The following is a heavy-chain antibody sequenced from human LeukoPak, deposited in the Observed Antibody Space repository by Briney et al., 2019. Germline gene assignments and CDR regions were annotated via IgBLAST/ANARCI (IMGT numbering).Heavy chain of an antibody. CDR3: ARASYSYDISGWVPFDY. CDR2: ICTSGST. D-gene: IGHD3-22*01. V-gene: IGHV4-61*02. J-gene: IGHJ4*02. Sequence: PSQTLSLTCTVSGNSISSGDYYWSWIRQPAGKGLEWIGRICTSGSTTYNPSLKNRVTISGDTSENQFSLRLSSVTAADTAVYYCARASYSYDISGWVPFDYWGQGALVTVSS. CDR1: GNSISSGDYY.